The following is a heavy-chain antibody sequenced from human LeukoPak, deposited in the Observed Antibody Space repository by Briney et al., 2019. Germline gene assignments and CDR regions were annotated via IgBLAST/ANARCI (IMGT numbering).Heavy chain of an antibody. V-gene: IGHV3-23*01. J-gene: IGHJ3*02. CDR3: AKDRVKPRKYYDILTGYYRFVPDAFDI. CDR2: ITTSDGNT. D-gene: IGHD3-9*01. CDR1: GFTFSSYT. Sequence: GGSLRLSCAASGFTFSSYTMSWVRQAPGKGLEWVSTITTSDGNTYYADSVKGRFTVSRDNSKNTLFLQMNSLRAEDTAVYYCAKDRVKPRKYYDILTGYYRFVPDAFDIWGQGTMVTVSS.